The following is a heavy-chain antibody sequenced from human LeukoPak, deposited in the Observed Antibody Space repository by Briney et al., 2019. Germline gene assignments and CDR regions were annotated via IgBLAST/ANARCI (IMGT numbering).Heavy chain of an antibody. V-gene: IGHV3-23*01. J-gene: IGHJ4*02. D-gene: IGHD3-10*01. CDR1: GFTLSSYA. CDR2: ICGSGGSK. Sequence: GGSLRLSCAASGFTLSSYAMSWVRQAPGKGLEWVSVICGSGGSKYYEDSVKSRFTISRDNSKNTLYLQVNSLRAEDTTVYYCGKSPTSSGSYYSPLYFDYWGQGTLVTVSS. CDR3: GKSPTSSGSYYSPLYFDY.